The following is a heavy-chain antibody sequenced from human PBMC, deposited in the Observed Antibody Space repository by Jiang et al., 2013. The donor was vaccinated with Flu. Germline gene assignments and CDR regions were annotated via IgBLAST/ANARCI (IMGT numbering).Heavy chain of an antibody. J-gene: IGHJ4*02. V-gene: IGHV4-31*02. D-gene: IGHD3-16*01. CDR2: IDFSGSS. Sequence: LGYIDFSGSSYFNPSLESRGTISVDTSKTQFSLTLSSVTAADTAVYYCARVRALGLGALDDWGQGTLVTVSS. CDR3: ARVRALGLGALDD.